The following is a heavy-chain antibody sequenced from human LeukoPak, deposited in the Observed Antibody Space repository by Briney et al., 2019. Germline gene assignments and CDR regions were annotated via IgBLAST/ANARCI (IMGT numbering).Heavy chain of an antibody. V-gene: IGHV3-23*01. CDR2: IGSGADL. J-gene: IGHJ4*02. D-gene: IGHD3-16*01. Sequence: PGGSLRLSCAASGFAFGVHAMSWVRQAPGKGPEWVATIGSGADLFYAESVKGRFTISRDDPRNTLWLQMNSLRAEDTALYYCAKDWTPHNRVYDCFDFWGQGTQVTVS. CDR1: GFAFGVHA. CDR3: AKDWTPHNRVYDCFDF.